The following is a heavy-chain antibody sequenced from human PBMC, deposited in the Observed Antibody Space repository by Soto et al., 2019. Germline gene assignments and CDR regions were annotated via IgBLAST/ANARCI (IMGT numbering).Heavy chain of an antibody. J-gene: IGHJ4*02. CDR3: AKVRVVVPAAIGSNSAGWYYFDY. CDR2: ISGSGGST. CDR1: GFTFSSYA. D-gene: IGHD2-2*01. V-gene: IGHV3-23*01. Sequence: EVQLLESGGGLVQPGGSLRLSCAASGFTFSSYAMSWVRQAPGKGLEWVSAISGSGGSTYSADSVKGRFTISRDNSKNTLDLQMNSLRAEDTAVYYCAKVRVVVPAAIGSNSAGWYYFDYWCQGTLVTVSS.